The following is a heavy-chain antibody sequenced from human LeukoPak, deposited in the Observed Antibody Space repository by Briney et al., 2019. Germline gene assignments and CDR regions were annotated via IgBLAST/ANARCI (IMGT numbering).Heavy chain of an antibody. CDR1: GFIFSSYA. CDR3: AKAGPASSDYYYAVSY. J-gene: IGHJ4*02. CDR2: ISRSAAGT. Sequence: PGGSLRLSCAASGFIFSSYAMSWVRQAPGKGLEWVLAISRSAAGTYYADSVKGRFTISRDNSKNTLYLQMNSLRAEDTAVYYCAKAGPASSDYYYAVSYWGQGTLVSVSS. V-gene: IGHV3-23*01. D-gene: IGHD3-22*01.